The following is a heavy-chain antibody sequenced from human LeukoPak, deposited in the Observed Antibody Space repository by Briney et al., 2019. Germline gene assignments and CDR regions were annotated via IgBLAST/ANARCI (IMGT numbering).Heavy chain of an antibody. CDR3: ARCTASCYANAFDV. CDR1: GFSFNNNA. Sequence: PGGSLRLSCEASGFSFNNNAMHWVRQAPGQGLEWVSAINRSGDATEYADSVKGRFTIFRDNSKNTLYLQMNSLRPEDTAVYYCARCTASCYANAFDVWGQGTLPTVSS. CDR2: INRSGDAT. V-gene: IGHV3-23*01. D-gene: IGHD2-2*01. J-gene: IGHJ3*01.